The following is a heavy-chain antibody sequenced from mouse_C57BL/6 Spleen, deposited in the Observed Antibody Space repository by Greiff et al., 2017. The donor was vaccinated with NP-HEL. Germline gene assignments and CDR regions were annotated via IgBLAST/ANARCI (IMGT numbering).Heavy chain of an antibody. V-gene: IGHV1-50*01. J-gene: IGHJ2*01. CDR3: ARGGGFFDY. CDR1: GYTFTSYW. CDR2: IDPSASYT. Sequence: QVQLQQPGAELVKPGASVKLSCKASGYTFTSYWMQWVKQRPGQGLEWIGEIDPSASYTNYNQKFKGKATLTVDTSSSTAYMQLSSLTSEDSAVYYCARGGGFFDYWGQGTTLTVSS.